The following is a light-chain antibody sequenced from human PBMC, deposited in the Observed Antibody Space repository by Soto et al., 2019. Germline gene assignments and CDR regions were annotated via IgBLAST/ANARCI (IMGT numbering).Light chain of an antibody. CDR1: QSVLYSSNNKNY. CDR3: QQYYSTPLT. CDR2: WAS. Sequence: DIVMTQSPDSLAVSLGERATINCKASQSVLYSSNNKNYLAWYQQKPGQPPKLLIYWASTLESGVPDRFSGSGSGKDFTLNVSSLQAEDVAVYYCQQYYSTPLTFGGGTKVEIK. V-gene: IGKV4-1*01. J-gene: IGKJ4*01.